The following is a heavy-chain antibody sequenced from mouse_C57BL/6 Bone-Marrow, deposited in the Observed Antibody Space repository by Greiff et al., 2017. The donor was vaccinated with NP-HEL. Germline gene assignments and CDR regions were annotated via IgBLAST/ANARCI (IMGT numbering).Heavy chain of an antibody. D-gene: IGHD1-1*01. CDR1: GYTFTRYW. V-gene: IGHV1-64*01. CDR3: ARPPDYYGSSWWYFDV. CDR2: IHPNSGST. J-gene: IGHJ1*03. Sequence: QVQLQQPGAELVKPGASVKLSCKASGYTFTRYWMHWVKQRPGQGLEWIGMIHPNSGSTNYNEKFKSKATLTVDKSSSTAYMQLSSLTSEDSAVYYCARPPDYYGSSWWYFDVWGTGTTVTVSS.